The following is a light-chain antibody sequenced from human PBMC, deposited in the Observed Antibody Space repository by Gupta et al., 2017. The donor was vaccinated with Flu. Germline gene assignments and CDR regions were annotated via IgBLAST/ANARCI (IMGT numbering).Light chain of an antibody. CDR1: NIGSKS. CDR2: EDS. J-gene: IGLJ7*01. Sequence: SYVLTQPPSVSVAPGQTARITCGGNNIGSKSVHWYQQKPGQAPVLGGDEDSDRPSGIPERFSGSNSGNTDNLTIRRVEAGDEADEDGHVWVSSSEHPGVFGGGTQMTVL. CDR3: HVWVSSSEHPGV. V-gene: IGLV3-21*02.